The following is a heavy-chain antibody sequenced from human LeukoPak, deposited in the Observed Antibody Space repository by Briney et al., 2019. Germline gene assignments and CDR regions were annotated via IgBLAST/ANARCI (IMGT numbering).Heavy chain of an antibody. CDR2: IYYSGST. D-gene: IGHD6-13*01. Sequence: PSQTLSLTCTVSGGSISSGGYYWSWIRQHPGKGLEWIGYIYYSGSTYYNPSLKSRVTISVDTSKNQFSLKLSSVTAADTAVYYCARGPDLYKPYSRYYYYGMDVWGQGTTVTVSS. CDR3: ARGPDLYKPYSRYYYYGMDV. V-gene: IGHV4-31*03. CDR1: GGSISSGGYY. J-gene: IGHJ6*02.